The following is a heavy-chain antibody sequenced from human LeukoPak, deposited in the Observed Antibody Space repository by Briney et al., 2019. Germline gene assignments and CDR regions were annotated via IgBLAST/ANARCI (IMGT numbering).Heavy chain of an antibody. CDR1: GGSISSSNW. CDR3: ARTTEGYCSSASCFGFSYSYYMDV. CDR2: IYHSGST. Sequence: PSGTLSLTCAVSGGSISSSNWWSWVRQPPGKGLEWIGEIYHSGSTNYNPSLKSRVTISVDTSKSQFSLKLSSVIAADTAVYYCARTTEGYCSSASCFGFSYSYYMDVWGKGTTVTISS. V-gene: IGHV4-4*02. D-gene: IGHD2-2*01. J-gene: IGHJ6*03.